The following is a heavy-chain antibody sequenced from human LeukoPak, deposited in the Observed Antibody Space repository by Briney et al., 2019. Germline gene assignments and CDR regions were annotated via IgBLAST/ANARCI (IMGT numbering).Heavy chain of an antibody. CDR1: GGSISSYY. CDR3: ARRRYFDWCEDV. CDR2: IYYSGST. V-gene: IGHV4-59*08. J-gene: IGHJ6*02. D-gene: IGHD3-9*01. Sequence: SETLSLTCTVSGGSISSYYWSWIRQPPGKGLEWIGYIYYSGSTNYNPSLKSRVTISVDTSKNQFSLKLSSVTAADTAVYYCARRRYFDWCEDVWGQGTTVTVSS.